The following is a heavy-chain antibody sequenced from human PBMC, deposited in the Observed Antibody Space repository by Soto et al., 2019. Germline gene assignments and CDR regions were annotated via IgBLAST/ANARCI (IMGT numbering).Heavy chain of an antibody. CDR1: GGSISSYY. J-gene: IGHJ4*02. CDR3: ARLRGYYFDY. Sequence: SETLSLTCTISGGSISSYYWSWIRQPPGKGLEWIAYITYSGSTNYNPSLKSRDTMSVDTSKIQSSLKLISVTAADTAVYYCARLRGYYFDYWGQGTLVTVSS. D-gene: IGHD3-22*01. V-gene: IGHV4-59*08. CDR2: ITYSGST.